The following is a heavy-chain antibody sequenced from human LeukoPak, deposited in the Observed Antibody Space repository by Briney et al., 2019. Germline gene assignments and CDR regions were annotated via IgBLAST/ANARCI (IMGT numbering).Heavy chain of an antibody. CDR1: GFTFSSYA. J-gene: IGHJ4*02. V-gene: IGHV3-23*01. D-gene: IGHD1-1*01. CDR3: AKDYRRMGILDPADY. Sequence: LPGGSLRLSCAASGFTFSSYAMSWVRQAPGKGLEWVSAISGSGGSTYYADSVKGRFTISGDNSKNTLYLQMNSLRAEDTAVYYCAKDYRRMGILDPADYWGQGTLVTVSS. CDR2: ISGSGGST.